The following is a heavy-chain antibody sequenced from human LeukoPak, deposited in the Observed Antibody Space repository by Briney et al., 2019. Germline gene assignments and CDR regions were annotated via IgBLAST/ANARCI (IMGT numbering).Heavy chain of an antibody. J-gene: IGHJ4*02. D-gene: IGHD3-10*01. V-gene: IGHV1-46*01. CDR2: INPSGGTT. Sequence: IINPSGGTTSYAQTFQGRFTMTRDTSTSTVYMEVSSLRSEGTAVYYCARVGDSGSPFDYWGQGTLVTVSS. CDR3: ARVGDSGSPFDY.